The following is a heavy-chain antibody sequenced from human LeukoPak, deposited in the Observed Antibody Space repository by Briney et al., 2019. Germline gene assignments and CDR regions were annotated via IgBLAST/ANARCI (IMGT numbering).Heavy chain of an antibody. CDR2: IKQDGSEK. CDR3: ARDRIGWFDY. J-gene: IGHJ4*02. Sequence: GGSLRLSCAASGFTFSSYAMSWVRQAPGKGLEWVADIKQDGSEKYYVDSVKGRFTISRDNAKNSLNLQMNSLRVEDTAVYYCARDRIGWFDYWGQGTLVTVFS. V-gene: IGHV3-7*01. D-gene: IGHD2-15*01. CDR1: GFTFSSYA.